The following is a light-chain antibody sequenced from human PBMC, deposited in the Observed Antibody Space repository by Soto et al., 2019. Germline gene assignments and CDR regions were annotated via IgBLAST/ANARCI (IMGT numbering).Light chain of an antibody. Sequence: QSVLTQPPSVSGAPGQRVTISCTGSSSNIGAGYDVHWYQQLPGTAPKLLIYGNSNRPSGVPDRFYGSKSGTSASLAITGLQAEDEAEYYCQSYDSSLSAVVFGGGTQLTVL. V-gene: IGLV1-40*01. CDR2: GNS. J-gene: IGLJ2*01. CDR1: SSNIGAGYD. CDR3: QSYDSSLSAVV.